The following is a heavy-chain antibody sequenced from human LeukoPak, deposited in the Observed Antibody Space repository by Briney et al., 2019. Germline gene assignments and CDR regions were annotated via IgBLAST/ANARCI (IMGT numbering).Heavy chain of an antibody. J-gene: IGHJ5*02. CDR1: GFTFSSYA. CDR2: ISYDGSNK. CDR3: ARDRIPPTPYCSSPSCSNTWFDP. Sequence: PGGSLRLSCAASGFTFSSYAMHWVRQAPGKGLEWVAVISYDGSNKYYADSVKGRFTISRDNSKNTLYLQMNSLRAEDTAVYYCARDRIPPTPYCSSPSCSNTWFDPWGQGPLVTVSS. V-gene: IGHV3-30*01. D-gene: IGHD2-2*01.